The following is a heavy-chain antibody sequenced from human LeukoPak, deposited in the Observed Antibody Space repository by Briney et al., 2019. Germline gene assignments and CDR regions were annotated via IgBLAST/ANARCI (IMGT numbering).Heavy chain of an antibody. CDR2: IYYSGST. Sequence: PSETLSLTCTVSGGSISSGGYYWSWIRQHPGKGLEWIGYIYYSGSTYYNPSLKSRVTISVDTSKNQFSLKLSSVTAADTAVYYCARASNYYDSSGYYPGADAFDIWGQGTMVTVSS. J-gene: IGHJ3*02. CDR1: GGSISSGGYY. V-gene: IGHV4-31*03. CDR3: ARASNYYDSSGYYPGADAFDI. D-gene: IGHD3-22*01.